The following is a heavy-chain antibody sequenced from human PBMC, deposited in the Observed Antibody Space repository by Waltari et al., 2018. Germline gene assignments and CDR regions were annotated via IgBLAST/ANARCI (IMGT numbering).Heavy chain of an antibody. Sequence: NHSGSTNYNPSLKSRVTISVDTSKNQFSLKLSSVTAADTAVYYCARGRGGRTSIAARRLDYWGQGTLVTVSS. J-gene: IGHJ4*02. D-gene: IGHD6-6*01. V-gene: IGHV4-34*01. CDR3: ARGRGGRTSIAARRLDY. CDR2: NHSGST.